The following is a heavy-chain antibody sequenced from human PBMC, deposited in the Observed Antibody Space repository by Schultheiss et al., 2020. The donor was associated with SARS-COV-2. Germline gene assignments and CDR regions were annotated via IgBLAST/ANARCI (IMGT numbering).Heavy chain of an antibody. J-gene: IGHJ5*02. Sequence: GGSLRLSCAASGFTFSSYAMHWVRQAPGNGLEWVSGISWNSGSIGYADSVKGRFTISRVNAKNSLYLQMNILGSEDTAVYYCAGGTGWLIESWGQGTLVTVSS. D-gene: IGHD6-19*01. V-gene: IGHV3-9*01. CDR2: ISWNSGSI. CDR1: GFTFSSYA. CDR3: AGGTGWLIES.